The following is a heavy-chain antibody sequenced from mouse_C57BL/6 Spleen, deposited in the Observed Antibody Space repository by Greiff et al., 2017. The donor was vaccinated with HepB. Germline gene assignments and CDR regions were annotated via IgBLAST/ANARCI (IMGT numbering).Heavy chain of an antibody. J-gene: IGHJ2*01. CDR3: ARRNYGSSYDFDY. CDR1: GYTFTSYW. V-gene: IGHV1-53*01. D-gene: IGHD1-1*01. Sequence: VQLQQSGTELVKPGASVKLSCKASGYTFTSYWMHWVKQRPGQGLEWIGNINPSNGGTNYNEKFKSKATLTVDKSSSPAYMQLSSLTSEDSAVYYCARRNYGSSYDFDYWGQGTTLTVAS. CDR2: INPSNGGT.